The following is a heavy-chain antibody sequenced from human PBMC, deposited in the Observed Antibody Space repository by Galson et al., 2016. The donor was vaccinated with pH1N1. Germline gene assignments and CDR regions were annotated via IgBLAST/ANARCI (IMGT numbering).Heavy chain of an antibody. V-gene: IGHV6-1*01. CDR3: ARSEYYYDSSGYRHDTFDI. J-gene: IGHJ3*02. D-gene: IGHD3-22*01. CDR1: GDSVSSNSAA. Sequence: CAISGDSVSSNSAAWNWIGQSPSRGLEWLGRTCYRSKWYNDYGVSVKSRITINPDTSKNQFSLQLNSVTPEDTAVYYCARSEYYYDSSGYRHDTFDIWGQGTTVTVSS. CDR2: TCYRSKWYN.